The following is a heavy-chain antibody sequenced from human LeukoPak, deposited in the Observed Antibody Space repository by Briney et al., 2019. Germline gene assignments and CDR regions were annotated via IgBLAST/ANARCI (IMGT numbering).Heavy chain of an antibody. Sequence: SETLSLTCTVSGGSISSYYWSWIRQPPGKGLERIGYIYYSGSTNYNPSLMSRVTITVDTSKNQFSLKLSSVTAEDTAVYYCARQGCYGSGSYTRFDYWGQGTLVTVSS. CDR3: ARQGCYGSGSYTRFDY. CDR1: GGSISSYY. V-gene: IGHV4-59*08. D-gene: IGHD3-10*01. CDR2: IYYSGST. J-gene: IGHJ4*02.